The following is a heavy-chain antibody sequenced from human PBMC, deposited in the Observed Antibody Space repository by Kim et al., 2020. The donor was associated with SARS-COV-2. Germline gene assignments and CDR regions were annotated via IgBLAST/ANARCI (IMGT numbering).Heavy chain of an antibody. CDR1: GFTFSSHG. D-gene: IGHD2-8*02. J-gene: IGHJ4*02. Sequence: GGSLRLSCAASGFTFSSHGMHWVRPAPGKWLDLVALISSDGREDQYADSVKGRFTISRDNVKNTLFLQMNSLRLEDAATYYCAKGCTGGGNCYYFDFWGQGTLVTVSS. CDR3: AKGCTGGGNCYYFDF. V-gene: IGHV3-30*18. CDR2: ISSDGRED.